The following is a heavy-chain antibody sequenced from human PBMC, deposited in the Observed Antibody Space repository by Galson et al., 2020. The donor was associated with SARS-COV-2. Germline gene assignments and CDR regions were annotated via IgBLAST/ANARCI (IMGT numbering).Heavy chain of an antibody. V-gene: IGHV3-15*01. J-gene: IGHJ4*02. CDR1: GFTFSNAW. CDR3: TTDWHQYYDILTGYFHFDY. CDR2: IKSKTDGGTT. Sequence: GGSLRLSCAASGFTFSNAWMSWVRQAPGKGLEWVGRIKSKTDGGTTDYAAPVKGRFTISRDDSKNTLYLQMNSLKTEDTAVYYCTTDWHQYYDILTGYFHFDYWGQGTLVTISS. D-gene: IGHD3-9*01.